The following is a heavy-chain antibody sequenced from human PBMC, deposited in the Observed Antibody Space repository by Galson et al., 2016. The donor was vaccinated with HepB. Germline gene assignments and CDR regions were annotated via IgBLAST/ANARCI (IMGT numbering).Heavy chain of an antibody. J-gene: IGHJ3*02. CDR3: AREGLDSFDI. Sequence: SLRLSCAASGFTFTTYTINWVRQAPGKGLEWVSSISTSGSYKYYADSVKGRFTISRDNAKSSLFLQMSSLTAEETAVYYCAREGLDSFDIWGQGTMVTVSS. CDR2: ISTSGSYK. CDR1: GFTFTTYT. V-gene: IGHV3-21*01.